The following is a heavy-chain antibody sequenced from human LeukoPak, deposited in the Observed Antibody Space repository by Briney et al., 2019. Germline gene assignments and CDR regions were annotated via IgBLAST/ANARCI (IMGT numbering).Heavy chain of an antibody. D-gene: IGHD3-3*01. V-gene: IGHV4-38-2*02. CDR1: GYSISSGYD. CDR2: ISQSGST. J-gene: IGHJ3*02. CDR3: ARAFRGIFGVFEAFDI. Sequence: SETLSLTCTVSGYSISSGYDWGWIRQAPGKRLEWLGSISQSGSTYDNPSLKSRVTLSVDTSKNQVSLKLSSVTAADTAVYYCARAFRGIFGVFEAFDIWGQGTMVTVSS.